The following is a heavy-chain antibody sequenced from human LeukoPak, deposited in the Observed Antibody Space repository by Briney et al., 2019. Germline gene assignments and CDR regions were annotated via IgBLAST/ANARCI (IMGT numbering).Heavy chain of an antibody. D-gene: IGHD3-10*01. CDR3: ARSLAMVRGVIIIWFDP. V-gene: IGHV1-2*02. CDR2: INPNSGGT. J-gene: IGHJ5*02. Sequence: ASVKVSCKASGYTFTNYGINWVRQAPGQGLGWMGWINPNSGGTNYAQKFQGRVTMTRDTSISTAYMELSRLRSDDTAVYYCARSLAMVRGVIIIWFDPWGQGTLVTVSS. CDR1: GYTFTNYG.